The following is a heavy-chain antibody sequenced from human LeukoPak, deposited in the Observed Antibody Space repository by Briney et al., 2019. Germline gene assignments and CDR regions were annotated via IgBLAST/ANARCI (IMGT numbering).Heavy chain of an antibody. CDR1: GGSVSSGSYY. Sequence: PSETLSLTCTVFGGSVSSGSYYWSWIRQPPGKGLEWVSAIHNGGGTTSYADSVKGRFTISRDNSKNTLFLQMNSLRAEDTAVYYCAKDIAFGGEDSWGQGTLVTVSS. V-gene: IGHV3-23*01. CDR2: IHNGGGTT. J-gene: IGHJ4*02. D-gene: IGHD3-16*01. CDR3: AKDIAFGGEDS.